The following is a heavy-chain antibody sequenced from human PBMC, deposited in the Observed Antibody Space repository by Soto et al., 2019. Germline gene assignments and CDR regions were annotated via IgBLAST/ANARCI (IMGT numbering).Heavy chain of an antibody. J-gene: IGHJ4*02. V-gene: IGHV4-59*01. CDR2: IYYSGST. D-gene: IGHD3-22*01. CDR1: GGSISSYY. CDR3: ASGYDSSDY. Sequence: QVQLQESGPGLVKPSETLSLTCTVSGGSISSYYWSWIRQPPGKGLEWIGYIYYSGSTNYNPSLKSRVTISVDTSKNQFSLKLRSVTAADTAVYYCASGYDSSDYWGQGTLVTVSS.